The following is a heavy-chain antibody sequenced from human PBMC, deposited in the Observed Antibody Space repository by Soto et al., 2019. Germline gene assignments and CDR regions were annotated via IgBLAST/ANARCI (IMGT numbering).Heavy chain of an antibody. D-gene: IGHD3-10*01. V-gene: IGHV3-21*01. CDR3: ARVVRDDYYYYYGMDV. CDR1: GFTFSSYS. J-gene: IGHJ6*02. CDR2: ISSSSSYI. Sequence: EVQLVESGGGLVKPGGSLRLSCAASGFTFSSYSMNWVRQAPGKGLEWVSSISSSSSYIYYADSVKGRFTISRDNATKSLYLQMNGLRAEDTAVYYCARVVRDDYYYYYGMDVWGQGTTVTVSS.